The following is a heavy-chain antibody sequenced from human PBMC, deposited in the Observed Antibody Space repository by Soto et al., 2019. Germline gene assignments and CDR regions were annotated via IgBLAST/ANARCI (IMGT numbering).Heavy chain of an antibody. CDR1: GGSFSSCA. J-gene: IGHJ6*02. V-gene: IGHV1-69*13. CDR2: IIPIVGTG. Sequence: ASVKVSGKASGGSFSSCAISWVRQAPGQGLEWMGGIIPIVGTGNYAQNFQGRVTITADESTSTAYMELSSLRSEDTAMYYCARDLRAAGRPGMDVWGQGTTVTVSS. CDR3: ARDLRAAGRPGMDV. D-gene: IGHD6-13*01.